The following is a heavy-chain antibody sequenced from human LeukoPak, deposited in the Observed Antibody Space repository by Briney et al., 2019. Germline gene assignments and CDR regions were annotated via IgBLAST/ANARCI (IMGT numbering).Heavy chain of an antibody. J-gene: IGHJ4*02. CDR3: ARGGGSYPPH. V-gene: IGHV3-7*01. D-gene: IGHD1-26*01. CDR1: GFTFSSYA. CDR2: IKQDGSEK. Sequence: PGGSLRLSCAASGFTFSSYAMSWVRQAPGKGLEWVANIKQDGSEKYYVDSVKGRFTISRDNAKNSLYLQMNSLRAEDTAVYFCARGGGSYPPHWGQGTLVTVSS.